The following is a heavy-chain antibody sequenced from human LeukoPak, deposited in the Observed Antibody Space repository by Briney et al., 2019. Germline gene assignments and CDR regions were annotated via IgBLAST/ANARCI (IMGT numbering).Heavy chain of an antibody. Sequence: GGSLRLSCAASGFTFSDYYMSWIRQAPGKGLEWVSYISSSSSYTNYADSVKGRFTISRDNSKNTLYLQMNSLRAEDTAVYYCARGSRDSYSSGWLFDYWGQGTLVTVSS. CDR1: GFTFSDYY. V-gene: IGHV3-11*06. J-gene: IGHJ4*02. D-gene: IGHD6-19*01. CDR3: ARGSRDSYSSGWLFDY. CDR2: ISSSSSYT.